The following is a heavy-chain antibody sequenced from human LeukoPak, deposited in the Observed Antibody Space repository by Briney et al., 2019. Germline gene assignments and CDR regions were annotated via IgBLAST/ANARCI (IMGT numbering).Heavy chain of an antibody. CDR3: ARGPRWLQSPAFDY. D-gene: IGHD5-24*01. CDR1: GGSFSGYY. J-gene: IGHJ4*02. CDR2: INHSGST. Sequence: SETLSVTCAVYGGSFSGYYWSWIRQPPGKGLEWIGEINHSGSTNYNPSLKSRVTISVDTSKNQFSLKLSSVTAADTAVYYCARGPRWLQSPAFDYWGQGTLVTVSS. V-gene: IGHV4-34*01.